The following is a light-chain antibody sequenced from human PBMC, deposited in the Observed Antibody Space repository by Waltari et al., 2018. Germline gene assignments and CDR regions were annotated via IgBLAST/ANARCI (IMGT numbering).Light chain of an antibody. V-gene: IGLV2-8*01. CDR3: SSYAGSNNLV. CDR1: SSDVGGYNS. J-gene: IGLJ2*01. CDR2: EVT. Sequence: QSALTQPPSASGSPGQSVTISCTGTSSDVGGYNSVSWYQQHPGEAPTLMIYEVTKRPSGVPDRFSGSKSGNTASLTVSGLQAEDEADYYCSSYAGSNNLVFGGGTKLTVL.